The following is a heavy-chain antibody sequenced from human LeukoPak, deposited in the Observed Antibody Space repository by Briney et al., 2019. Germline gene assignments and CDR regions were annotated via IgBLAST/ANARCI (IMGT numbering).Heavy chain of an antibody. CDR3: DGGTGWVSNLG. D-gene: IGHD6-19*01. V-gene: IGHV3-7*03. J-gene: IGHJ4*02. CDR2: IKQDGSEK. CDR1: GFSFNNYW. Sequence: GGSLRLSCAASGFSFNNYWMHWVRQPPGKGLEWVANIKQDGSEKYYVDSVKGRFTISRDNAKNSLYLQMNSLRAEDTGVYYCDGGTGWVSNLGGGQGTLVIVSS.